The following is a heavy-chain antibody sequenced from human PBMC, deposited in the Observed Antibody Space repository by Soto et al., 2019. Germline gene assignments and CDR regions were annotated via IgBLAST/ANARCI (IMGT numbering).Heavy chain of an antibody. CDR2: ISAYNGKK. Sequence: ASVKVSCKTSGYTFTSYGISWLRQAPGPGLEWMGWISAYNGKKNYAQTVQGRVTMTTDTSTSKAYMALRSLRSDYTAVYYCARDRVSGYYGSGSYYNFQDYWGQGTLVTVSS. CDR3: ARDRVSGYYGSGSYYNFQDY. V-gene: IGHV1-18*01. J-gene: IGHJ4*02. CDR1: GYTFTSYG. D-gene: IGHD3-10*01.